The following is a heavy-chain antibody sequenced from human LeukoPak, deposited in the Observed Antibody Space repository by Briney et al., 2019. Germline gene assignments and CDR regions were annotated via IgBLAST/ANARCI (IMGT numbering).Heavy chain of an antibody. Sequence: ASVKVSCKASGYTFTSYGISWVRKAPGQGLEWMGWISAYNGNTNYAQKLQGRVTMTTDTSTSTAYMELRSLRSDDTAVYYCARVSGYDYFSDLFDYWGQGTLVTVSS. J-gene: IGHJ4*02. CDR1: GYTFTSYG. D-gene: IGHD5-12*01. CDR2: ISAYNGNT. V-gene: IGHV1-18*01. CDR3: ARVSGYDYFSDLFDY.